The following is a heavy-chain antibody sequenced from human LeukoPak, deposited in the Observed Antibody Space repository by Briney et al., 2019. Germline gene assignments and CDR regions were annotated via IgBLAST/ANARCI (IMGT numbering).Heavy chain of an antibody. J-gene: IGHJ4*02. CDR1: GFTFSSYG. CDR3: ASGGGWVFNN. V-gene: IGHV3-33*01. Sequence: GGSLRLSCAASGFTFSSYGMHWVRQAPGKGLEWVALIWYDGSNKYYADSVKGRFTISRDNSKNTLYLQMNSLRAEDTAVYYCASGGGWVFNNWGQGTLVTVSS. CDR2: IWYDGSNK. D-gene: IGHD6-19*01.